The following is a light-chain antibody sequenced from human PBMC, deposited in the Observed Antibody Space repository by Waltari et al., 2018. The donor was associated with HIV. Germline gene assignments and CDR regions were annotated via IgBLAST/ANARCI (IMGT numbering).Light chain of an antibody. CDR1: RDIDTH. CDR3: QQYHESPWT. CDR2: GAS. Sequence: ATRMTQSPPSVSAATGDTVTITCRASRDIDTHLAWYQHKPGSAPHLLIYGASTLQKGVPPRFNGSGSGTSFSLTVTCLQSEDFATFFCQQYHESPWTFGQGTTVEV. J-gene: IGKJ1*01. V-gene: IGKV1-8*01.